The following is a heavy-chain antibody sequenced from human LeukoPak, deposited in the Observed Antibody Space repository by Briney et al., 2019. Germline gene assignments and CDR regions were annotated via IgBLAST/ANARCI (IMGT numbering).Heavy chain of an antibody. CDR1: GYTLTSYA. CDR3: ARDRRVYDFWSGLKGGFDY. J-gene: IGHJ4*02. CDR2: INAGNGNT. Sequence: EASVKVSCKASGYTLTSYAMHWVRQAPGQRLEWMGWINAGNGNTRYSQKFQGRVTITRDTSASTAYMELSSLRSEDTAVYYCARDRRVYDFWSGLKGGFDYWGQGTLVTVSS. D-gene: IGHD3-3*01. V-gene: IGHV1-3*01.